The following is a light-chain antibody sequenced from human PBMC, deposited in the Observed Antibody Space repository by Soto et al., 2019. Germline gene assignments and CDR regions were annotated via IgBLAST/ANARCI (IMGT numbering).Light chain of an antibody. Sequence: DLQMTQFPPTLSASIGDRVAITCRASQTISSSLAWYQQKQGKAPKLLIYKASTLETWVPSRFSGSGSGTEFTLTISSLQPDDFATYYCQQYDSYSPYTFGQGTRLELK. CDR2: KAS. J-gene: IGKJ2*01. CDR1: QTISSS. CDR3: QQYDSYSPYT. V-gene: IGKV1-5*03.